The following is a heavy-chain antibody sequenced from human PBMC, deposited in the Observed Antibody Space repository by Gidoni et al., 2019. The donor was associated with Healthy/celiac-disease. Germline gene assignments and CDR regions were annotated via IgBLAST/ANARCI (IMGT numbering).Heavy chain of an antibody. CDR3: CSSTAYYYGMDV. CDR2: ISYDGSNK. D-gene: IGHD6-6*01. V-gene: IGHV3-30*03. Sequence: QVQLVESGGGVVQPGRSLRLSCAASGFTFSSYGMHWVRQAPGKGLEWVAVISYDGSNKYYADSVKGRFTISRDNSKNTLYLQMNSLRAEDTAVYYCCSSTAYYYGMDVWGQGTTVTVSS. J-gene: IGHJ6*02. CDR1: GFTFSSYG.